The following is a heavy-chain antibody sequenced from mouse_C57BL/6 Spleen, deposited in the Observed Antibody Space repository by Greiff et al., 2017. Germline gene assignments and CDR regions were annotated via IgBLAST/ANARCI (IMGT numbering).Heavy chain of an antibody. D-gene: IGHD4-1*01. Sequence: EVKLMESGGGLVQPGGSMKLSCVASGFTFSNYWMNWVRQSPEKGLEWVAQIRLKSDNYATHYAESVKGRFTISRDDSKSSVYLQMNNLRAEDTGIYYCTGQTGTSYYYAMDYWGQGTSVTVS. CDR2: IRLKSDNYAT. CDR1: GFTFSNYW. V-gene: IGHV6-3*01. J-gene: IGHJ4*01. CDR3: TGQTGTSYYYAMDY.